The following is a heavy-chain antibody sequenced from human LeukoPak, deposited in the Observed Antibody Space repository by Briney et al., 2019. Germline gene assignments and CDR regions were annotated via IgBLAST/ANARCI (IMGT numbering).Heavy chain of an antibody. J-gene: IGHJ1*01. Sequence: KSGGSLRLSCAASGFTFSKVWMSWVRQAPGKGLEWVGRIKSRTDGGTIDYAAPVKGRFTISRDDSKDTLFLQMNSLKTEDTAVYYYTTDLSELDDSGYFAKYFHHWGQGTLVSVSS. CDR3: TTDLSELDDSGYFAKYFHH. CDR1: GFTFSKVW. CDR2: IKSRTDGGTI. V-gene: IGHV3-15*01. D-gene: IGHD3-22*01.